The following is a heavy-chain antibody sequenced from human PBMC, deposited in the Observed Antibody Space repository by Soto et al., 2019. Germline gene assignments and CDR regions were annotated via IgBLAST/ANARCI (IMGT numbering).Heavy chain of an antibody. CDR1: GFTFSSYA. V-gene: IGHV3-23*01. CDR2: IGGSGVNT. CDR3: AKALQYSRGGIDF. Sequence: GGSLRLSCAASGFTFSSYAMSWVRQAPGKGLEWVSAIGGSGVNTYYADSVKGRFTISRDNSKNTLYLQMHSLRAEDTAVYYCAKALQYSRGGIDFWGQGTLVTVSS. D-gene: IGHD2-21*01. J-gene: IGHJ4*02.